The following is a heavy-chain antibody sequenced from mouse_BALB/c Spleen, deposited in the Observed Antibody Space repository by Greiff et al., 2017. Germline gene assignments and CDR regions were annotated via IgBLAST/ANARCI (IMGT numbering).Heavy chain of an antibody. V-gene: IGHV5-4*02. Sequence: EVKLMESGGGLVKPGGSLKLSCAASGFTFSDYYMYWVRQTPEKRLEWVATISDGGSYTYYPDSVKGRFTISRDNAKNNLYLQMSSLKSEDTAMYYYARDSDDGYGYAMDYWGQGTSVTVSS. D-gene: IGHD2-2*01. CDR1: GFTFSDYY. CDR3: ARDSDDGYGYAMDY. CDR2: ISDGGSYT. J-gene: IGHJ4*01.